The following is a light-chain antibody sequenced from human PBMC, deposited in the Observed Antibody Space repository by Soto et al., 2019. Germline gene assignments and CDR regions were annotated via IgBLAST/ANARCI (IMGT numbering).Light chain of an antibody. CDR2: GAS. CDR1: QSVSSSY. V-gene: IGKV3-20*01. CDR3: QHYGSSPPIT. Sequence: SPGTVSLCRWDNATTSFMASQSVSSSYLAWYQQKPGQAPRLLIYGASIRATGIPDRFSGSGSATDFTLTISRLEPEDFAVYYCQHYGSSPPITFGLGTDWRL. J-gene: IGKJ5*01.